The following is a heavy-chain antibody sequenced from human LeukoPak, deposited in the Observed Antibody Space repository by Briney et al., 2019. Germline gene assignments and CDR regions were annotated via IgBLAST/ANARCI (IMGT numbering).Heavy chain of an antibody. CDR3: ARAVLLWFGEPRFDY. V-gene: IGHV4-39*07. J-gene: IGHJ4*02. CDR2: VFYNGAT. CDR1: GGSISSSIYY. D-gene: IGHD3-10*01. Sequence: PSETLSLTCIVSGGSISSSIYYWAWVRQPPGKGLEWIGTVFYNGATQYSPSLRSRVTISIDTSTNQFSLKLTSVTAADTAVYYCARAVLLWFGEPRFDYWGQGTLVTVSS.